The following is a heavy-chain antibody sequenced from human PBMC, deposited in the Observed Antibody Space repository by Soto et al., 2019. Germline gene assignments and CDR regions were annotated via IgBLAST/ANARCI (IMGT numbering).Heavy chain of an antibody. CDR3: ARRLGSWYLEDAFDI. Sequence: QVQLQESGPGLVKPSQTLSLTCTVSGGSISSGDYYWSWIRQPPGKGLEWIGYIYYSGSTYYNPSLKSLVTISVDTSKNQFALKLSSVTAADTAVYYCARRLGSWYLEDAFDIWGQGTMVTVSS. J-gene: IGHJ3*02. V-gene: IGHV4-30-4*01. CDR2: IYYSGST. CDR1: GGSISSGDYY. D-gene: IGHD6-13*01.